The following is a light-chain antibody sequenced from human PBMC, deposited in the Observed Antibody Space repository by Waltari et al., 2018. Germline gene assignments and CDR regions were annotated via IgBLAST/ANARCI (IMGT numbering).Light chain of an antibody. CDR2: EVT. CDR1: SSDIGNFNS. J-gene: IGLJ1*01. V-gene: IGLV2-14*01. CDR3: SSYSSSTSLCV. Sequence: QSALTQPASVSGSPGQSITISCTGTSSDIGNFNSVSWYQQHPAKAPKLMIFEVTNRPSGISNSFSGSKSDNTAFLTISGLQAEDEADYYCSSYSSSTSLCVFGTGTKVTVL.